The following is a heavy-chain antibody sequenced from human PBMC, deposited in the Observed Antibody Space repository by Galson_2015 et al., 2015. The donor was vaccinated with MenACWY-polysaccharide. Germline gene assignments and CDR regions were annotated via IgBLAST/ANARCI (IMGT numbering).Heavy chain of an antibody. D-gene: IGHD3-22*01. CDR2: MNPNSGNT. J-gene: IGHJ3*02. V-gene: IGHV1-8*01. Sequence: SVKVSCKASGYTFTSYDINWVRQATGQGLEWMGWMNPNSGNTGYAQKFQGRVTMTRNTSISTAYMELSSLRSEDTAVYYCARGHPYDSSGYYPREAFDIWGQGTMVTVSS. CDR3: ARGHPYDSSGYYPREAFDI. CDR1: GYTFTSYD.